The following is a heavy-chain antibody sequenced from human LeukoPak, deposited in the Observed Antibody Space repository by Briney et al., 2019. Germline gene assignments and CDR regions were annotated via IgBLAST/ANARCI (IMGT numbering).Heavy chain of an antibody. CDR1: GGSVSSGSYY. J-gene: IGHJ4*02. Sequence: PSETLSLTCTVSGGSVSSGSYYWSWIRQPPGKGLEWIGYIYYSGSTNYNPSLKSRVTISVDTSKNQFSLKLSSVTAADTAVYYCARDNYGDYDYWGQGTLVTGSS. D-gene: IGHD4-17*01. CDR2: IYYSGST. CDR3: ARDNYGDYDY. V-gene: IGHV4-61*01.